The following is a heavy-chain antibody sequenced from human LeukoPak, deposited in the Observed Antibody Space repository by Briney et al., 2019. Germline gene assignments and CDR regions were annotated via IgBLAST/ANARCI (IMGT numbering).Heavy chain of an antibody. CDR3: ASDLYDSSGYYFLDY. Sequence: SETLSLTCTVSGGSISSYYWSWIRQPAGKGLEWIGRIYTSGSTNYNPSLKSRVTMSVDTSKNQFSLKLSSVTAADTAVYYCASDLYDSSGYYFLDYWGQGTLVTVSS. V-gene: IGHV4-4*07. D-gene: IGHD3-22*01. J-gene: IGHJ4*02. CDR1: GGSISSYY. CDR2: IYTSGST.